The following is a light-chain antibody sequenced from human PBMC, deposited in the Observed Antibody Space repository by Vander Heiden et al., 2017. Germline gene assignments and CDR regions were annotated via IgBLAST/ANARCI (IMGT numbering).Light chain of an antibody. V-gene: IGKV1-39*01. CDR2: IAS. CDR1: QSIGVY. Sequence: DIQMTQSPSSLSASLGDRVTITCRTSQSIGVYLNWYQQNPGKAPNLLIYIASSLQTGVPPRFSGSGSGIDFTLTISSLQPEDSATYYCQQTYTTPQTFGGGTKVEIK. CDR3: QQTYTTPQT. J-gene: IGKJ4*01.